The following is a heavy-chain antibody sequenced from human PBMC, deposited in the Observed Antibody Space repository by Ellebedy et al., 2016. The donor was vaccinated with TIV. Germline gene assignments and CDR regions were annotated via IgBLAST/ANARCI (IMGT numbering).Heavy chain of an antibody. CDR3: TKDSGWKHHY. J-gene: IGHJ4*02. V-gene: IGHV3-23*01. CDR2: ISGSDGTT. Sequence: PGGSLRLSCAASGFTFSSYGLSWVRQAPGKGLEWVSGISGSDGTTYYADSVRGRFTISRDNFKNTLYLQMNSLRADNTAVYYCTKDSGWKHHYWGQGTLVTVSS. D-gene: IGHD1-1*01. CDR1: GFTFSSYG.